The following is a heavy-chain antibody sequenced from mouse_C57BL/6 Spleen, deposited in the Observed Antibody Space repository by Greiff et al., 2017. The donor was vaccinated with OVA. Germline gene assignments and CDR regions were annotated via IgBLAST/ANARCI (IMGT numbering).Heavy chain of an antibody. Sequence: EVKLVESGPELVKPGASVKMSCKASGYTFTDYNMHWVKQSHGKSLEWIGYINPNNGGTSYNQKFKGKATLTVNKSSSTAYMELRSLTSEDSAVYYCARGGSSYNFDYWGQGTTLTVSS. V-gene: IGHV1-22*01. CDR3: ARGGSSYNFDY. CDR1: GYTFTDYN. CDR2: INPNNGGT. D-gene: IGHD1-1*01. J-gene: IGHJ2*01.